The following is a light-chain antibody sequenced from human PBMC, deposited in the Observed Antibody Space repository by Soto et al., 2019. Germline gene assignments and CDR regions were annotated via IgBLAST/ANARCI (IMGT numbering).Light chain of an antibody. V-gene: IGLV1-40*01. CDR1: SSNIGAGYD. Sequence: QSVLTQPPSVSGAPGQRVTISCTGSSSNIGAGYDVHWYQQLPGTAPKLLIYGNSNRPSGVPDRFSGSKSGTLASLAITGLQAEDEADYYCQSYDSSLSVNWVFGGGTKVTVL. CDR3: QSYDSSLSVNWV. CDR2: GNS. J-gene: IGLJ3*02.